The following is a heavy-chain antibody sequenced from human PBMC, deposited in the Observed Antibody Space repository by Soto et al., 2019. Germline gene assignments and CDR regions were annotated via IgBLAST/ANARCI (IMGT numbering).Heavy chain of an antibody. D-gene: IGHD3-9*01. CDR1: GFTFSSYW. CDR2: IKQDGSEK. J-gene: IGHJ6*03. Sequence: GGSLRLSCAASGFTFSSYWMSWVRQAPGKGLEWVANIKQDGSEKYYVDSVKGRFTISRDNAKNSLYLQMNSLRAEDTAVYYCAREGYDILTGGGDYYYMDVWGKGTTVTVSS. V-gene: IGHV3-7*01. CDR3: AREGYDILTGGGDYYYMDV.